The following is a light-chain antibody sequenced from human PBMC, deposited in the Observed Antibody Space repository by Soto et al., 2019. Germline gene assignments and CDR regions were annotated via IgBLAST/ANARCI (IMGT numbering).Light chain of an antibody. CDR3: QSYDSSLSGYNYV. CDR2: GNS. V-gene: IGLV1-40*01. Sequence: QPVLTQPPSVSGAPGQRVTISCTGSSSNIGAGYDVHWYQQLPGTAPKLLIYGNSNRPSGVPDRFSGSKSGTSASLAITGLQAEDEADYDCQSYDSSLSGYNYVFGTGTKLTVL. CDR1: SSNIGAGYD. J-gene: IGLJ1*01.